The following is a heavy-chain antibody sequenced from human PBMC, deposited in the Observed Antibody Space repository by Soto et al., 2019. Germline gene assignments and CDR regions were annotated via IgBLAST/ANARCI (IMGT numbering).Heavy chain of an antibody. V-gene: IGHV1-18*01. J-gene: IGHJ6*02. CDR1: GYSFTTYG. D-gene: IGHD2-21*01. CDR3: AREGVRPYYYYGMDV. CDR2: ISGYNGDT. Sequence: QVHLVQSGAEVKKPGASVKVSCKASGYSFTTYGISWVRQAPGQGLEGMGWISGYNGDTNYAQNFQARVTMTTDTSTRTAYMELRSLRSDDTAVYYCAREGVRPYYYYGMDVWGQGTTVTVSS.